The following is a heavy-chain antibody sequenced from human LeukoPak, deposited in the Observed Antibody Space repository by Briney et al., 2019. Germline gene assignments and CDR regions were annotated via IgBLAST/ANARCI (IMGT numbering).Heavy chain of an antibody. J-gene: IGHJ4*02. Sequence: GGSLRLSCAASGFTFSSYAMNWVRQAPGKGLEWVSAISGSGGSTYYADSVKGRFTISRDNSKNTLYLQMYTLRAEDTALYYCAKGLKPAMASRSNYFDYWGQGTLVTVSS. CDR3: AKGLKPAMASRSNYFDY. V-gene: IGHV3-23*01. D-gene: IGHD2-2*01. CDR2: ISGSGGST. CDR1: GFTFSSYA.